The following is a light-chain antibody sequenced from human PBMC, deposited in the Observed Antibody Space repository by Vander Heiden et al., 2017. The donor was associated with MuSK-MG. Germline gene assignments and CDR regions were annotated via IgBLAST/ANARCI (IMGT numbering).Light chain of an antibody. CDR3: QQVDNWPYT. V-gene: IGKV3-15*01. J-gene: IGKJ2*01. CDR2: GAS. CDR1: QSISTN. Sequence: EIVMTQSPVTLSVSPGEGASLFCRASQSISTNLAWYQQRPGQPPRLLIYGASTRAAAISGRFSGDGAGTEFTLTISSLQSEDVAVYYCQQVDNWPYTFGQRTKLEIK.